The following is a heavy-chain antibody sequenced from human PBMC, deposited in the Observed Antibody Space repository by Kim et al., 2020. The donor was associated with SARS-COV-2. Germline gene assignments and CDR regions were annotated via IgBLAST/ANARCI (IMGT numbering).Heavy chain of an antibody. Sequence: GGSLRLSCAASGFTFSTYGMSWVRQAPGKGLEWVSTIGRAGIPTYYADSVKGRFTISRDNSKTTLDLQLNSLRVEDTAVYYCARGNSYDYWGQGTLVTVSS. CDR1: GFTFSTYG. CDR3: ARGNSYDY. CDR2: IGRAGIPT. V-gene: IGHV3-23*01. J-gene: IGHJ4*02. D-gene: IGHD1-26*01.